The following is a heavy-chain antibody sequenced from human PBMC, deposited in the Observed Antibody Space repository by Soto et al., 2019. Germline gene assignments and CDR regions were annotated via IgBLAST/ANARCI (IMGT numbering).Heavy chain of an antibody. CDR3: ATDPGYYDFWSEPVVY. J-gene: IGHJ4*01. D-gene: IGHD3-3*01. CDR1: GSTLIELS. V-gene: IGHV1-24*01. CDR2: FDSKEGKT. Sequence: ASVKVSCKVSGSTLIELSMHWVRQAPGKGLEWMGGFDSKEGKTVFAQKFHGRVTMTEDTSSDTAYLELSRLRSEDTAVYFCATDPGYYDFWSEPVVYWG.